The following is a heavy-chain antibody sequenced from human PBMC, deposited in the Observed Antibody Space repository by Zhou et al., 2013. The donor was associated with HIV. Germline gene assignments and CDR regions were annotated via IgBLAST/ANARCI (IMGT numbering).Heavy chain of an antibody. CDR3: STATVHKGEAFEF. CDR1: GFSVSELS. CDR2: FDPEEGET. D-gene: IGHD4-4*01. Sequence: QVQLDQSGAEVKKPGASVKVSCKVSGFSVSELSLHWVRQAPGKGLEWMGGFDPEEGETIYAQEFQGRVSMTEDTSTHTAHMELSSLRSQDTAVYFCSTATVHKGEAFEFWGQGTMVTVSS. V-gene: IGHV1-24*01. J-gene: IGHJ3*01.